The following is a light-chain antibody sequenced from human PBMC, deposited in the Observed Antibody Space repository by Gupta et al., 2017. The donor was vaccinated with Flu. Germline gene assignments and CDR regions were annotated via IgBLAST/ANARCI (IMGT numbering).Light chain of an antibody. CDR3: QSYDTSLSGSV. CDR1: SSNLGAGYD. CDR2: GNN. V-gene: IGLV1-40*01. J-gene: IGLJ3*02. Sequence: QSVLTQPPSMSGAPGQRLTISCTGSSSNLGAGYDVPGYQHLPGTAPKLLIYGNNNRPSGVPDRFSGSKSGTSASLAITGLQAEDEADYYCQSYDTSLSGSVFGGGTKLTV.